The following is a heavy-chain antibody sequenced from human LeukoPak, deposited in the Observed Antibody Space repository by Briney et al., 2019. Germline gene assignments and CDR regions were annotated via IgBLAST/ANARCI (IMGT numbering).Heavy chain of an antibody. V-gene: IGHV3-11*06. D-gene: IGHD1-14*01. CDR3: ASSRHGPPDDY. Sequence: GESLRLSCAASGFTFSDYYMSWIRQAPGKGLEWVSYISSSSSYTNYADSVKGRFTISRDNAKNSLYLQMNSLRAEDTAVYYCASSRHGPPDDYWGQGTLVTVSS. J-gene: IGHJ4*02. CDR2: ISSSSSYT. CDR1: GFTFSDYY.